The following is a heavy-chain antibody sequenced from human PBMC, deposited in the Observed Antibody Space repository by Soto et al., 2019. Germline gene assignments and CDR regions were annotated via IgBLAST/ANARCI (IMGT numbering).Heavy chain of an antibody. D-gene: IGHD2-2*01. CDR3: ARDPDPYCSSTSCYVGLSGDY. J-gene: IGHJ4*02. Sequence: QVQLVQSGAEVKKPGSSVKVSCKASGGTFSSYAISWVRQAPGQGLEWMGGIIPIFGTANYAQKFQGRVTITADESTSTAYMELSSLRSEDTAVYYCARDPDPYCSSTSCYVGLSGDYWGQGTLVTVSS. V-gene: IGHV1-69*01. CDR1: GGTFSSYA. CDR2: IIPIFGTA.